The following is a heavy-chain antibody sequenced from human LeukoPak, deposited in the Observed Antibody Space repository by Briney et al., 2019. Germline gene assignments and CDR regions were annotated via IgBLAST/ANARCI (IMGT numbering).Heavy chain of an antibody. CDR2: FKQDVSEK. CDR1: GFTFSTYW. CDR3: ARGHEYYDILTGYYSLDAFDI. V-gene: IGHV3-7*03. J-gene: IGHJ3*02. D-gene: IGHD3-9*01. Sequence: GGSLRLSCAASGFTFSTYWMSWVRQAPGKGLEWVANFKQDVSEKYYVDSVKGRFTISRDNAKNSLYLQMNSLRAEDTAVYYCARGHEYYDILTGYYSLDAFDIWGQGTMVTVSS.